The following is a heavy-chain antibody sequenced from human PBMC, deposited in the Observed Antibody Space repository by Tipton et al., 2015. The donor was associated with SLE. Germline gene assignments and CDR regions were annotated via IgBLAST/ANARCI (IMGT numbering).Heavy chain of an antibody. V-gene: IGHV1-2*06. J-gene: IGHJ6*02. CDR1: GYTFTGYY. D-gene: IGHD1-26*01. Sequence: QSGAEVKKPGASVKVSCKASGYTFTGYYMHWVRQAPGQGLEWMGRINPNSGGTNYAQKFQGRVTMTRDTSISTAYMELSRLRSDDTAVYYCAREEVGAKTYYYYYGMDVWGQGTTVTVSS. CDR3: AREEVGAKTYYYYYGMDV. CDR2: INPNSGGT.